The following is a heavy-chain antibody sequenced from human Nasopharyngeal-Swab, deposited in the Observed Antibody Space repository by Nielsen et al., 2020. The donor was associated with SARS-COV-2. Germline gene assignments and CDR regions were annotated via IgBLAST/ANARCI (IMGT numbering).Heavy chain of an antibody. D-gene: IGHD4-23*01. CDR3: AREAAKDYGGYPDY. Sequence: WIRQPPGKGLEWVSVISSSGRTKYYADSVRGRFTISRDNAKNSVYLALNSLRPEDTAVYYCAREAAKDYGGYPDYWGQGTLVTAS. J-gene: IGHJ4*02. CDR2: ISSSGRTK. V-gene: IGHV3-11*01.